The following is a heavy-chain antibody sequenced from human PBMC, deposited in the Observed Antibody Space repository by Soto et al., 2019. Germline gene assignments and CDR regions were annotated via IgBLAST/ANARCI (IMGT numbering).Heavy chain of an antibody. V-gene: IGHV3-33*01. CDR1: GFTFSSYG. J-gene: IGHJ4*02. D-gene: IGHD1-26*01. Sequence: GGSLRLSCAASGFTFSSYGMHWVRQAPGKGLEWVAVIWYDGSNKYYADSVKGRFTISRDNSKNTLYLQMNSLRAEDTAVYYCARELLSDSGSYQFDYWGQGTLVTVSS. CDR2: IWYDGSNK. CDR3: ARELLSDSGSYQFDY.